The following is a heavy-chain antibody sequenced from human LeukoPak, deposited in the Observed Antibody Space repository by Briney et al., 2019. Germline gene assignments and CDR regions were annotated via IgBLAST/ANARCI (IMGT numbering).Heavy chain of an antibody. V-gene: IGHV4-34*01. CDR3: ARSRLWLFYYYYMDV. D-gene: IGHD5-18*01. CDR2: INHRGST. Sequence: SETLSLTCAVYGGSFSGYYSSWIRQPPGKGLEWIGEINHRGSTNYNPSLTSRVTISLDTSKNQFSLKLSSVTAGDTSVYYCARSRLWLFYYYYMDVWGKGTTVTVSS. J-gene: IGHJ6*03. CDR1: GGSFSGYY.